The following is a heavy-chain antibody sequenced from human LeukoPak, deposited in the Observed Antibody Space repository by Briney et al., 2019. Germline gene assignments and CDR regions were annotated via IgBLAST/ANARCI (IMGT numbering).Heavy chain of an antibody. V-gene: IGHV4-59*01. CDR2: IYYSGST. CDR3: ARGYSGYGDYVDY. J-gene: IGHJ4*02. Sequence: SETLSLTCTVSGGSISSYYWSWIRQPPGKGLEWIGYIYYSGSTNYNPSLKSRVTISVDTSKNQFSLKLSSVTAADTAVYYCARGYSGYGDYVDYWGQGTLVTVSS. D-gene: IGHD4-17*01. CDR1: GGSISSYY.